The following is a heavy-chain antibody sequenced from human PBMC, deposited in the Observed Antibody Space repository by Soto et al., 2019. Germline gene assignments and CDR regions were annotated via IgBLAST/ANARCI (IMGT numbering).Heavy chain of an antibody. V-gene: IGHV3-23*01. Sequence: LRLSCAASGFTFSSYAMSWVRQAPGKGLEWVSAISDSGSSTYYADSVKGRFTISRDNSKNTLYLQMNSLRAEDTAVYYCARDQTPYYYDSSGPIDYWGQGTLVTVSS. CDR1: GFTFSSYA. D-gene: IGHD3-22*01. CDR3: ARDQTPYYYDSSGPIDY. CDR2: ISDSGSST. J-gene: IGHJ4*02.